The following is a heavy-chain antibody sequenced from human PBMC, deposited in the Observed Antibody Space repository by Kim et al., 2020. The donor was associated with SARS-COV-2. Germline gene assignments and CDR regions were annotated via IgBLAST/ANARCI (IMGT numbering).Heavy chain of an antibody. CDR1: GDSVSSNSAA. CDR2: TYYRSKWYN. CDR3: ARDCGILTGYNDDAFDI. Sequence: SQTLSLTCAISGDSVSSNSAAWNWIRQSPSRGLEWLGRTYYRSKWYNDYAVSVKSRITINPDTSKNQFSLQLNSVTPEDTAVYYCARDCGILTGYNDDAFDIWGQGTMVTVSS. J-gene: IGHJ3*02. D-gene: IGHD3-9*01. V-gene: IGHV6-1*01.